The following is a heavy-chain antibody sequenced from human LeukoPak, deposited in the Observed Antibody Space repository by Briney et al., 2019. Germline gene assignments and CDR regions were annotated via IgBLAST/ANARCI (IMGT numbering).Heavy chain of an antibody. CDR2: ISYDGSNK. CDR1: GFTFSSHG. CDR3: AKDFEMATVNYYFDY. D-gene: IGHD5-24*01. Sequence: GGSLRLSCAASGFTFSSHGMRWVRQTPGKGLEWVAVISYDGSNKYYVDSVKGRFTISRDNSKNTLYLQMNSLRVEDTAVYYCAKDFEMATVNYYFDYWGQGTLVTVSP. J-gene: IGHJ4*02. V-gene: IGHV3-30*18.